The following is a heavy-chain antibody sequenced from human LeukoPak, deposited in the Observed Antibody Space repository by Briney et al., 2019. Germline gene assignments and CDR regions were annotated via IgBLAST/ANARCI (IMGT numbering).Heavy chain of an antibody. V-gene: IGHV4-59*01. D-gene: IGHD1-1*01. CDR2: ISFSGST. J-gene: IGHJ5*02. CDR3: AREATSGTNLNWFDP. Sequence: PSETLSLTCTVSGVSINSYYWSWIRQPPGMGLEWIGYISFSGSTTYNPSLKSRVTISVDTSKNQFSLKLSSVTAADTAVYYCAREATSGTNLNWFDPWGQGTLVTVSS. CDR1: GVSINSYY.